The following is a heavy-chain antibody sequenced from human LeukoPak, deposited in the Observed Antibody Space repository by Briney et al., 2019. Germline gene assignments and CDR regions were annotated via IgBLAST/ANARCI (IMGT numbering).Heavy chain of an antibody. CDR2: IRSKANSYAT. V-gene: IGHV3-73*01. CDR1: GFTFSGSA. J-gene: IGHJ4*02. D-gene: IGHD3-10*01. Sequence: GGSLRLSCAASGFTFSGSAMHWVRQASGKGLEWVGRIRSKANSYATAYAASVKGRFTISRDDSKNTAYLQMNSLKTEDTAVYSCTRTYGSGSSPDYWGREPWSPSP. CDR3: TRTYGSGSSPDY.